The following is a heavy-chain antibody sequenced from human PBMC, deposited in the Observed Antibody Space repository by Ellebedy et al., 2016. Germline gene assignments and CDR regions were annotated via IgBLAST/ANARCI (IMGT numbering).Heavy chain of an antibody. J-gene: IGHJ4*02. Sequence: GGSLRLSXAASGFTFSSYWMSWVRQAPGKGLEWVANIKQDGSEKYYVDSVKGRFTISRDNAKNSLYLQMNSLRAEDTAVYYCARVISSTSWSTYYFDYWGQGTLVTVSS. CDR3: ARVISSTSWSTYYFDY. D-gene: IGHD2-2*01. CDR2: IKQDGSEK. CDR1: GFTFSSYW. V-gene: IGHV3-7*01.